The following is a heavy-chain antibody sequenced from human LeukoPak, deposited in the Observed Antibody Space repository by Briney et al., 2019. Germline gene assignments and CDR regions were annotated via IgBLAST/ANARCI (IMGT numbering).Heavy chain of an antibody. CDR1: GYTLTELS. Sequence: ASVKVSCKVSGYTLTELSMHCVRQAPGKGLEGMGGFDPEDGEKIYAQKFQGRVTMTEDTSTDTAYMELSSQRSEDTAVFYCATFIAALDYWGQGTLVTVSS. J-gene: IGHJ4*02. V-gene: IGHV1-24*01. D-gene: IGHD6-13*01. CDR2: FDPEDGEK. CDR3: ATFIAALDY.